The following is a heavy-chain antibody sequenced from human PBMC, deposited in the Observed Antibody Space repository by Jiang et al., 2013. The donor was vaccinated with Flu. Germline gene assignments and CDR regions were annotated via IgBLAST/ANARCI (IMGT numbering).Heavy chain of an antibody. D-gene: IGHD6-19*01. V-gene: IGHV3-30*18. CDR2: ISYDGSNQ. Sequence: VQLVESGGGVVQPGKSLRLSCEASGLIFSIYSMHWVRHTPDKGLEWVASISYDGSNQDYADSVKGRFTIARDNSENTVDLHMTSLRPEDTAVYYCAKGQTVAGEFDSWG. CDR1: GLIFSIYS. CDR3: AKGQTVAGEFDS. J-gene: IGHJ4*01.